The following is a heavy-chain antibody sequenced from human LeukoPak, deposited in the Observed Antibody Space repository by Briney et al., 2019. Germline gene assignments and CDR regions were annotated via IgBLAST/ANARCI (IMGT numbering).Heavy chain of an antibody. CDR2: ISYDGSNK. D-gene: IGHD3-22*01. J-gene: IGHJ4*02. CDR3: AKDEGYYYDSSVYPTHFDY. Sequence: TGGSLSLSCAASGFTFSSYGMPWVRQAPGKGLEWVAVISYDGSNKYYADSVKGRFTISRDNSKNTLYLQMNSLRAEDTAVYYCAKDEGYYYDSSVYPTHFDYWGQGTLVTVSS. CDR1: GFTFSSYG. V-gene: IGHV3-30*18.